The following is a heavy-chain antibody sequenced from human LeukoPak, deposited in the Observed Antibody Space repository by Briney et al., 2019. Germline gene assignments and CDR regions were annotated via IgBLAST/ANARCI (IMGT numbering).Heavy chain of an antibody. D-gene: IGHD6-13*01. CDR2: IHDSGST. V-gene: IGHV4-38-2*02. Sequence: PSETLSLTCTVSGYSISSGYYWVWIRQPPGKGLEWIAYIHDSGSTYNNPSLKTRLSISIDTSKNQFSLKLNSVTAADTAVYYCARVVAAAGNNWFDPWGQGTLVTVSS. J-gene: IGHJ5*02. CDR3: ARVVAAAGNNWFDP. CDR1: GYSISSGYY.